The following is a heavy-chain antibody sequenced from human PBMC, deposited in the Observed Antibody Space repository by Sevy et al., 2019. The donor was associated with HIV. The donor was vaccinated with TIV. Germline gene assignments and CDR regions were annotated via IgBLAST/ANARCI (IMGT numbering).Heavy chain of an antibody. Sequence: GGSLRLSCAASGFTFSSYEMNWVRQAPGKGLEWVSYISNSGTTISYSDSVRGRFSISRDNARNSLYLQMNSLRAEDTAVYYCARDLPPSATTVAHFDFWGQGTLVTVSS. V-gene: IGHV3-48*03. J-gene: IGHJ4*02. CDR1: GFTFSSYE. CDR2: ISNSGTTI. D-gene: IGHD4-17*01. CDR3: ARDLPPSATTVAHFDF.